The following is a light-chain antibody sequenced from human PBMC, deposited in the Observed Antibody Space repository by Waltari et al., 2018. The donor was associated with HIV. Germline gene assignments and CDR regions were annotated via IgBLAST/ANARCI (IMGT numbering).Light chain of an antibody. CDR2: ENN. CDR1: SSTIGDTS. CDR3: GTWDSSLSAGV. V-gene: IGLV1-51*02. Sequence: QSVLTQPPSTSAAPGPTVPIPCSGSSSTIGDTSVSWYQHPPGTAPKLLIYENNKRPSGIPDRFSGSKSGTSATLGITGLQTGDEADYYCGTWDSSLSAGVFGGGTKLTVL. J-gene: IGLJ2*01.